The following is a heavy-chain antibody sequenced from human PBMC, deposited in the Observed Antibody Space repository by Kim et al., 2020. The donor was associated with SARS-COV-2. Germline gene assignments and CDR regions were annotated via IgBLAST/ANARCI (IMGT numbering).Heavy chain of an antibody. J-gene: IGHJ6*04. V-gene: IGHV3-30*04. CDR3: ARDATYYYDSSGYYYPQTDYYYYYCRDV. Sequence: GGSLRLSCAASGFTFSSYAMHWVRQAPGKGLEWVAVISYDGSNKYYADSVKGRFTISRDNSKNTLYLQMNSLRAEDTAVYYCARDATYYYDSSGYYYPQTDYYYYYCRDVWGKGTTVTVSS. CDR2: ISYDGSNK. CDR1: GFTFSSYA. D-gene: IGHD3-22*01.